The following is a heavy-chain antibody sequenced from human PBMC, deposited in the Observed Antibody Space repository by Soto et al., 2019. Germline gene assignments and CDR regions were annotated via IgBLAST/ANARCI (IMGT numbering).Heavy chain of an antibody. D-gene: IGHD2-2*01. J-gene: IGHJ6*02. CDR2: IYYSGST. V-gene: IGHV4-30-4*01. CDR3: ASVVVPAAIPYHYGMDV. Sequence: PSETLSLTCTVSGGSISSGDYYWSWIRQPPGKGLEWIGYIYYSGSTYYNPSLKSRVTISVDTSKNQFPLKLSSVTAADTAVYYCASVVVPAAIPYHYGMDVWGQGTTVTVSS. CDR1: GGSISSGDYY.